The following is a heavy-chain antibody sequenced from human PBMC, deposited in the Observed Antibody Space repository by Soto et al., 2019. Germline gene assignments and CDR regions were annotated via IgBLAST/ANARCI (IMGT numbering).Heavy chain of an antibody. CDR2: VYYSGST. CDR1: GASISSSY. J-gene: IGHJ3*02. V-gene: IGHV4-59*01. D-gene: IGHD3-22*01. CDR3: VRGYSDSRGQSNTFDI. Sequence: QVQLQESGPGLVKPSETLSLTCTVSGASISSSYWSWIRQSPGKGLEWIGYVYYSGSTNYNPSLKSRVTISVDTSKNQFSLKLRSVTAADTAVYYCVRGYSDSRGQSNTFDIWGQGTMVTVSS.